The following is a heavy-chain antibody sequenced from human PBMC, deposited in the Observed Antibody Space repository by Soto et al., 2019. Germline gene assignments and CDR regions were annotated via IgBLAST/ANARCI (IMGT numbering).Heavy chain of an antibody. V-gene: IGHV5-51*01. CDR1: GYSFTSYL. Sequence: PGESLKISCNCAGYSFTSYLVAWVRQMPGKGLEWMGIIYPGDSDTKHSPSFQGQVTISVDKSISTAYLQWSSLQASDSAMYYCVRPRYASSRFDYWGQGTLVTVSS. CDR3: VRPRYASSRFDY. D-gene: IGHD2-2*01. J-gene: IGHJ4*02. CDR2: IYPGDSDT.